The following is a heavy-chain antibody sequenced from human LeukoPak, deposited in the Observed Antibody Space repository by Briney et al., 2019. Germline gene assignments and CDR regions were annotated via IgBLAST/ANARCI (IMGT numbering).Heavy chain of an antibody. Sequence: ASVKVSCKASGYTFTGYYMHWVRQAPGQGLEWMGWINPNSGGTNYAQKFQGRVTMTRDTSISTAYMELSRLRSDDTAVYYCASEPTYCSSTSCYSRGYYMDVWGKGTTVTVSS. J-gene: IGHJ6*03. CDR3: ASEPTYCSSTSCYSRGYYMDV. V-gene: IGHV1-2*02. CDR1: GYTFTGYY. D-gene: IGHD2-2*01. CDR2: INPNSGGT.